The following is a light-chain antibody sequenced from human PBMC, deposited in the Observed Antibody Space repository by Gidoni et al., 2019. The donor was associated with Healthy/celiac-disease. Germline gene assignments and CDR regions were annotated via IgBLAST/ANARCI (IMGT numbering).Light chain of an antibody. CDR1: QSVSSSY. CDR2: GAS. CDR3: QQYGSSPLT. J-gene: IGKJ3*01. Sequence: EIVLTQSPGTLSLSPGERATLSCRASQSVSSSYLAWYKQKPCQAPRLLIYGASSRATGIPDRFSGSGSGTDFTLTISRLEPEDFAVYYCQQYGSSPLTFGPGTKVDFK. V-gene: IGKV3-20*01.